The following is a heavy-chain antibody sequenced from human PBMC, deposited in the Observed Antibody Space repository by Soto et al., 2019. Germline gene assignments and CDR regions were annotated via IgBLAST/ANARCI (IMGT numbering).Heavy chain of an antibody. V-gene: IGHV4-30-2*01. J-gene: IGHJ6*02. CDR2: IYHSGST. CDR3: ARGSRNYYYGMDA. CDR1: GGSISSGGYS. Sequence: PSETLSLTCAVSGGSISSGGYSWSWIRQPPGKGLEWIGYIYHSGSTYYNPSLKSRVTISVDRSKNQFSLKLSSVTAADTAVYYCARGSRNYYYGMDAWGQGTTVTVSS.